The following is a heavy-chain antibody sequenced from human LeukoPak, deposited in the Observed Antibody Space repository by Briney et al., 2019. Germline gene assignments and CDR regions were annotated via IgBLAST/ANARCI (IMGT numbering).Heavy chain of an antibody. CDR3: TRGRSPGCGYFDY. CDR2: ISTDGSST. J-gene: IGHJ4*02. V-gene: IGHV3-74*01. D-gene: IGHD3-22*01. Sequence: GGSLRLSCAASGFTFSSDWMHWVRQAPGKGLVWVSRISTDGSSTYSADSVKGRFTISRDNTKNTLYLQMNDLRAEDTAVYYCTRGRSPGCGYFDYWGQGTLVTVSS. CDR1: GFTFSSDW.